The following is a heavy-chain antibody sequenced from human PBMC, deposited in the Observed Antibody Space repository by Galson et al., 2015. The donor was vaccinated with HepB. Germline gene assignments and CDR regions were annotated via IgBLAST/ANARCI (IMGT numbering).Heavy chain of an antibody. Sequence: SLRLSCAASGFTFSDYYMNWVRQAPGKGLEWVSSISSSSTIYYADSVKGRFTISRDNAKNSLYLQMNSLRAEDTAVYYCAREWVDTAMVIGYWGQGTLVTVSS. CDR3: AREWVDTAMVIGY. V-gene: IGHV3-69-1*01. J-gene: IGHJ4*02. CDR2: ISSSSTI. CDR1: GFTFSDYY. D-gene: IGHD5-18*01.